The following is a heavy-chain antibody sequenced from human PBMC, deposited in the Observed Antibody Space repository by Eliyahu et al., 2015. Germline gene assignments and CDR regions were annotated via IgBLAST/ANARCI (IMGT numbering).Heavy chain of an antibody. CDR1: GFXFXSXS. CDR2: ISSSSSYI. CDR3: ASTRWRVRPPDAFDI. Sequence: EVQLVESGGGLVKPGGSLXLSCAASGFXFXSXSMXWVRQAPGKGLEWVSSISSSSSYIYYADSVKGRFTISRDNAKNSLYLQMNSLRAEDTAVYYCASTRWRVRPPDAFDIWGQGTMVTVSS. V-gene: IGHV3-21*01. J-gene: IGHJ3*02. D-gene: IGHD4-23*01.